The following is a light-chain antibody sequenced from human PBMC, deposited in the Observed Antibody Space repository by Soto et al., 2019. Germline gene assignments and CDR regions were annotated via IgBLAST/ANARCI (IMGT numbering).Light chain of an antibody. CDR1: QSVSSN. Sequence: EIVLTQSPGTLSLSPVDSATLSCRASQSVSSNYLVWYQQKPGQAPRLLIYGASSRATGIPARFSGSGSGTEFTLTISSLQSEDFAVYYCQQYNNWPRTFGQGTKVDIK. V-gene: IGKV3-15*01. J-gene: IGKJ1*01. CDR3: QQYNNWPRT. CDR2: GAS.